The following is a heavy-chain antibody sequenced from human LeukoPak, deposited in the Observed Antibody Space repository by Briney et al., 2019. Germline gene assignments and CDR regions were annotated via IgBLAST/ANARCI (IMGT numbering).Heavy chain of an antibody. V-gene: IGHV1-2*02. CDR3: ARGGSGYQLFDY. CDR1: GYTFTGYY. J-gene: IGHJ4*02. Sequence: ASVKVSCKXSGYTFTGYYMHWVRQAPGQGLEWMGWINPNSGGTNYAQKFQGRVTMTWDTSISTAYMELSRLRSDDTAAYYCARGGSGYQLFDYWGQGTLVTVSS. D-gene: IGHD3-3*01. CDR2: INPNSGGT.